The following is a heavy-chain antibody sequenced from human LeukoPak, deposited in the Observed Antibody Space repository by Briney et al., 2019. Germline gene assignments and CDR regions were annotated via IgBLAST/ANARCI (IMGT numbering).Heavy chain of an antibody. D-gene: IGHD3-10*01. Sequence: SVKVSCKASGYTFTSYAISWVRQAPGQGLEWMGGIIPIFGTANYAQKFQGRVTITADGSTSTAYMELSSLRSEDTAVYYCARGGSGSSSLSYPGTLYYWGQGTLVTVSS. J-gene: IGHJ4*02. V-gene: IGHV1-69*13. CDR1: GYTFTSYA. CDR2: IIPIFGTA. CDR3: ARGGSGSSSLSYPGTLYY.